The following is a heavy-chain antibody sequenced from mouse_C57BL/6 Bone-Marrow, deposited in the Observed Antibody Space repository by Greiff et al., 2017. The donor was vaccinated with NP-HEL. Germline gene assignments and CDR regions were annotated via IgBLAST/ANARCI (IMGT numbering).Heavy chain of an antibody. CDR2: IYPRSGNT. CDR3: APSMLVTRGAMDY. CDR1: GYTFTSYG. V-gene: IGHV1-81*01. J-gene: IGHJ4*01. D-gene: IGHD2-3*01. Sequence: VKLLESGAELARPGASVKLSCKASGYTFTSYGISWVKQRPGQGLEWIGEIYPRSGNTYYNEKFKGKATLTADKSSSTAYMELRSLTSEDSATSFCAPSMLVTRGAMDYWGQGTSVTVSS.